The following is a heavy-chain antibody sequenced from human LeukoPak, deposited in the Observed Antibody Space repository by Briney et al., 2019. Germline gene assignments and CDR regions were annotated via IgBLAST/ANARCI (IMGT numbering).Heavy chain of an antibody. CDR2: ISYDGSNK. CDR1: GFTFSSYA. Sequence: PGGSLRLSCAASGFTFSSYAMHWVRQAPGKGLEWVAVISYDGSNKYYADSVKGRFTISRDNSKNTLYLQMNSLRAEDTAVYYCAKDRIDYYGSGSPDYWGQGTLVTVSS. CDR3: AKDRIDYYGSGSPDY. J-gene: IGHJ4*02. V-gene: IGHV3-30-3*01. D-gene: IGHD3-10*01.